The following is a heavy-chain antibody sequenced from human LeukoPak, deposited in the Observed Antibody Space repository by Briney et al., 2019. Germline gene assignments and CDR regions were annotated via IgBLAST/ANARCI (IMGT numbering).Heavy chain of an antibody. Sequence: SETLSLTCTVSGGPISSFYWSWIRQPPGKGLEWIGYVYYSGNTNYNPSLKSRVTISVDTSKNQFSLKLSSVTAADTAVYYCAREAGSSSLFDPWGQGTLVTVSS. D-gene: IGHD1-26*01. V-gene: IGHV4-59*01. J-gene: IGHJ5*02. CDR2: VYYSGNT. CDR3: AREAGSSSLFDP. CDR1: GGPISSFY.